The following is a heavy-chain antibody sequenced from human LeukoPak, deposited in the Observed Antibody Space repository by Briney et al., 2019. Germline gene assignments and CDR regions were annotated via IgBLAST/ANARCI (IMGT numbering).Heavy chain of an antibody. J-gene: IGHJ5*02. CDR2: IYPGDSDT. CDR1: GYSLTSYW. CDR3: ARRQYYDSSGYSSDEPPFDP. D-gene: IGHD3-22*01. V-gene: IGHV5-51*01. Sequence: GESLKISCQGSGYSLTSYWIGWVRQMPGKGLEWMGIIYPGDSDTRYSPSFQGQVTISADKSISTAYLQWSSLKASDTAMYYCARRQYYDSSGYSSDEPPFDPWGQGTLVTVSS.